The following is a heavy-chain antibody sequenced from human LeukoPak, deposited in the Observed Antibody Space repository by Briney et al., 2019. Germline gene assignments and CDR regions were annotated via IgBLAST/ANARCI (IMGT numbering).Heavy chain of an antibody. CDR1: GGSISSYY. D-gene: IGHD3-3*01. CDR3: ARQITIFGVVGADYLDY. CDR2: IYTSGST. V-gene: IGHV4-4*07. Sequence: SETLSLTCTVSGGSISSYYWSWIRQPAGKGLEWIGRIYTSGSTNYNPSLKSRVTMSVDTSKNQFSLKLSSVTAADTAVYYCARQITIFGVVGADYLDYWGQGTLVTVSS. J-gene: IGHJ4*02.